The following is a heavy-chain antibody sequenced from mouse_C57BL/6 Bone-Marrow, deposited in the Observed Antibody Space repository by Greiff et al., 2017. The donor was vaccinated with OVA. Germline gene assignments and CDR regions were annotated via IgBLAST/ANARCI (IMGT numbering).Heavy chain of an antibody. J-gene: IGHJ3*01. CDR1: GYTFTSYW. V-gene: IGHV1-74*01. CDR2: IHPSGSDT. Sequence: VQLQQPGAELAKPGASVKVSCKASGYTFTSYWMHWVKQRPGQGLEWIGWIHPSGSDTNYNQKFKGKATLTVDKSSSTAYMQLSSLTSEDSAVYYCAILFPWFAYWGQGTLVTVSA. CDR3: AILFPWFAY.